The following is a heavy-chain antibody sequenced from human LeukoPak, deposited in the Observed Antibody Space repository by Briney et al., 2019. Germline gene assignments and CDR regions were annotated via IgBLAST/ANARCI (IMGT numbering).Heavy chain of an antibody. D-gene: IGHD1-1*01. CDR1: VGSINDYH. J-gene: IGHJ5*02. CDR2: IYNRGTT. V-gene: IGHV4-59*01. CDR3: ARGAGGYRFDP. Sequence: SETLSLTCTVSVGSINDYHWTWIRQPPWKALEYIGYIYNRGTTYYNPSLKSRVTISADTSKKQFSLKLTSLTAGDTAVYYCARGAGGYRFDPWGQGTLVTVSS.